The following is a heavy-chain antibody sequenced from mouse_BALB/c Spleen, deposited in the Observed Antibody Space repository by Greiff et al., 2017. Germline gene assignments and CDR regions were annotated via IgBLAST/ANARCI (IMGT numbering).Heavy chain of an antibody. D-gene: IGHD2-14*01. CDR3: ARYRYDDWYFDV. Sequence: EVKLQESGPSLVKPSQTLSLTCSVTGDSITSGYWNWIRKFPGNKLEYMGYISYSGSTYYNPSLKSRISITRDTSKNQYYLQLNSVTTEDTATYYCARYRYDDWYFDVWGAGTTVTVSS. CDR1: GDSITSGY. J-gene: IGHJ1*01. CDR2: ISYSGST. V-gene: IGHV3-8*02.